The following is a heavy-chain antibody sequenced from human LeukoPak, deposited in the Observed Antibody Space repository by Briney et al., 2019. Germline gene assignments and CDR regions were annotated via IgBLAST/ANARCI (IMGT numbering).Heavy chain of an antibody. CDR1: GGTFSSYA. J-gene: IGHJ5*02. Sequence: ASVKVSCKASGGTFSSYAISWVRQAPGQGLEWMGRIIPILGIANYAQKFQGRVTITADKSTSTAYMELSSLRSEDTAVYYCARESSGYPNWFDPWGQGTLVTVSS. CDR2: IIPILGIA. CDR3: ARESSGYPNWFDP. V-gene: IGHV1-69*04. D-gene: IGHD3-22*01.